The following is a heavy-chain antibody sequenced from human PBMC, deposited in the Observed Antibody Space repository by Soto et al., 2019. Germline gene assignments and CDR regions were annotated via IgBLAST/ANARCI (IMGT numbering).Heavy chain of an antibody. V-gene: IGHV4-34*01. D-gene: IGHD1-7*01. Sequence: QVQLQQWGAGLLKPSETLSLTCAVYGGSFSGYYWSWIRQPPGKGLEWIGEINHSGSTNYNPSLKGRSPISVNTSQNQFPLKLSSVAAADKAVYYCARGILELASPFDYWGQGTLVTVSS. CDR2: INHSGST. CDR3: ARGILELASPFDY. CDR1: GGSFSGYY. J-gene: IGHJ4*02.